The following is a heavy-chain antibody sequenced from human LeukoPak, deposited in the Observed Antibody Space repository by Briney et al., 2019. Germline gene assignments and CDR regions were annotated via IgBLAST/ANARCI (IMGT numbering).Heavy chain of an antibody. J-gene: IGHJ3*02. V-gene: IGHV3-7*01. CDR2: IKQDGSEK. CDR3: ARPVGITIFGGRHRDAFDI. Sequence: GGSLRLSCAASGFTFSSYWMSWVCQAPGKGLEWVANIKQDGSEKYYVDSVKGRFTISRDNAKNSLYLQMNSLRAEDTAVYHCARPVGITIFGGRHRDAFDIWGQGTMVTVSS. D-gene: IGHD3-3*01. CDR1: GFTFSSYW.